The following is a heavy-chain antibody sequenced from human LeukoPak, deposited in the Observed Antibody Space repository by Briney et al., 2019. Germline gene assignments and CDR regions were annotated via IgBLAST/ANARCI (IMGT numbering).Heavy chain of an antibody. Sequence: SVKVSCKASGGTFSSYAISWVRQAPGQGLEWMGWINTNTGNPTYAQGFTGRFVFSLDTSVSTAYLQISSLKAEDTAVYYCARGGYCSGGSCYSDWFDPWGQGTLVTVSS. D-gene: IGHD2-15*01. CDR2: INTNTGNP. V-gene: IGHV7-4-1*02. J-gene: IGHJ5*02. CDR1: GGTFSSYA. CDR3: ARGGYCSGGSCYSDWFDP.